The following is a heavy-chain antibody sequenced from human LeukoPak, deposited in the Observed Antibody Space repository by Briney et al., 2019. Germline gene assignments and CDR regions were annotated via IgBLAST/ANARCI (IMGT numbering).Heavy chain of an antibody. CDR3: ARGDSLWFGESLFDY. CDR2: INQDGSEK. D-gene: IGHD3-10*01. Sequence: SCKASGGTFSSYAISWVRQAPGKGLEWVANINQDGSEKYYVDSMKGRFTISRDNARNSLYLQMNSLRAEDTAVYYCARGDSLWFGESLFDYWGQGNMVTVSS. CDR1: GGTFSSYA. V-gene: IGHV3-7*04. J-gene: IGHJ4*02.